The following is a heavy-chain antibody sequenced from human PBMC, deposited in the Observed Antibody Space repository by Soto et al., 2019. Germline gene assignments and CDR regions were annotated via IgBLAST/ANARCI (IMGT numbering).Heavy chain of an antibody. Sequence: QVQLVESGGGVVQPGRSLRLSCAASGFTFSSYGMHWVRQAPGKGLEWVAVIWYGGSNKYYADSVKGRFTISRDNSKNTLYLQMNSLRAEDTAVYYCARGESSRGNPDFDYWGQGTLVTVSS. CDR1: GFTFSSYG. V-gene: IGHV3-33*01. J-gene: IGHJ4*02. CDR2: IWYGGSNK. CDR3: ARGESSRGNPDFDY. D-gene: IGHD6-13*01.